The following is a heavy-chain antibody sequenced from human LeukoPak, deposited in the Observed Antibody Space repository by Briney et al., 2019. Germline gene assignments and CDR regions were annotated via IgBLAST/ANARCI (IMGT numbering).Heavy chain of an antibody. J-gene: IGHJ4*02. Sequence: LEWMGWITTYNGNTNYIQKLQGRVTMTTDTSTSTAYMELRSLRSDDTAVYYCARDLTTDWGQGTLVTVSS. CDR2: ITTYNGNT. D-gene: IGHD1-1*01. CDR3: ARDLTTD. V-gene: IGHV1-18*01.